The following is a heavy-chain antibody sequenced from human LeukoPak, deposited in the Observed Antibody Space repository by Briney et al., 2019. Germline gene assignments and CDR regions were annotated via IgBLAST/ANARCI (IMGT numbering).Heavy chain of an antibody. CDR1: GFTFSSYG. CDR2: IWYDGSNK. Sequence: GGSLRLSCAASGFTFSSYGMHWVRQAPGKGLEWVAVIWYDGSNKYYADSVKSRFTISRDNSKNTLYLQMNSLRAEDTAVYYCAGSIAVAGTIDYWGQGTLVTVSS. V-gene: IGHV3-33*01. J-gene: IGHJ4*02. CDR3: AGSIAVAGTIDY. D-gene: IGHD6-19*01.